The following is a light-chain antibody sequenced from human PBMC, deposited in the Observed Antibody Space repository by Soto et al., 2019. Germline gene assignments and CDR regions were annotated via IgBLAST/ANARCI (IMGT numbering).Light chain of an antibody. J-gene: IGKJ4*01. CDR3: QQYNNWPPLT. CDR1: QSVSSN. CDR2: GAS. Sequence: EIVMTQSPATLSVSPGERATLSCRASQSVSSNLAWYQQKPCQAPRRLIYGASTRATGIPARFSGSGSGTEFTLTISSLQSEDFAVYYWQQYNNWPPLTFGGGNKVEIK. V-gene: IGKV3-15*01.